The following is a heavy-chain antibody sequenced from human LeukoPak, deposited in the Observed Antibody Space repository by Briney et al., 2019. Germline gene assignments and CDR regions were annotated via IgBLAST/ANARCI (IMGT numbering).Heavy chain of an antibody. CDR3: ARGQLYYDSSGFDY. D-gene: IGHD3-22*01. V-gene: IGHV3-21*01. J-gene: IGHJ4*02. CDR2: ISSSSSYI. CDR1: GFTFGDYV. Sequence: PGRSLRLSCTASGFTFGDYVMNWVRQAPGKGLEWVSSISSSSSYIYYVDSVKGRFTISRDNAKNSLYLQMNSLRAEDTAVYYCARGQLYYDSSGFDYWGQGTLVTVSS.